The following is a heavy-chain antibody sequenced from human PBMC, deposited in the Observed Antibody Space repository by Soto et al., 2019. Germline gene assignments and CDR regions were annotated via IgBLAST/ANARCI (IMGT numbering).Heavy chain of an antibody. Sequence: PSETLSLTCAVYGGSFSGYYWSWIRQPPGKGLEWIGEINHSGSTNYNPSLKSRVTISVDTSKNQFSLKLSSVTAADTAVYYCARVLGLWFGGSKIRNNWFDPWGQGTLVTVSS. CDR2: INHSGST. CDR3: ARVLGLWFGGSKIRNNWFDP. CDR1: GGSFSGYY. V-gene: IGHV4-34*01. J-gene: IGHJ5*02. D-gene: IGHD3-10*01.